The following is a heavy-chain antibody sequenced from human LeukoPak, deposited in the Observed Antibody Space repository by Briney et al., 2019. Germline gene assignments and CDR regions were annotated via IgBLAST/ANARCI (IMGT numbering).Heavy chain of an antibody. D-gene: IGHD1-1*01. CDR3: ARDHRQLNIYYYYYGMDV. CDR1: GGSISGSNW. CDR2: IYQSGST. J-gene: IGHJ6*02. V-gene: IGHV4-4*02. Sequence: PSETLSLTCVVSGGSISGSNWWSWVRQPPGKGLEWIGEIYQSGSTNYNPSLKSRVTISVDKSKNQFSLELSSVTAADTAVYYCARDHRQLNIYYYYYGMDVWGQGTTVTVSS.